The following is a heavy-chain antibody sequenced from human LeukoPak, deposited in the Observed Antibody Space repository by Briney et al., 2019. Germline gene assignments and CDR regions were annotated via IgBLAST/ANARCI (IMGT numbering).Heavy chain of an antibody. J-gene: IGHJ4*02. V-gene: IGHV3-23*01. CDR3: AKDSGYYQPYFDY. D-gene: IGHD3-22*01. CDR2: ISGSGGST. CDR1: GFTFSSYA. Sequence: GGSLRLSCAASGFTFSSYAMSWVRQAPGKGLEWVSAISGSGGSTYYADSVKGRFTVSRDNSKNTLYLQMNSLRAEDTAVYCCAKDSGYYQPYFDYWGQGTLVTVSS.